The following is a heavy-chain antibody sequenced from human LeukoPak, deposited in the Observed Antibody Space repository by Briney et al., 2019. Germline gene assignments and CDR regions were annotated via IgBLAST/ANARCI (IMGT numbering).Heavy chain of an antibody. V-gene: IGHV4-59*01. J-gene: IGHJ4*02. CDR2: IDYSGST. D-gene: IGHD4-17*01. CDR1: GASMTNYY. Sequence: PSETLSLTCTVSGASMTNYYWSWIRQPPGKGLEWIGYIDYSGSTNYNPSLKSRVSISVDTSKNQFSLKLSSVTAADTAVYYCARHYYSDPFDYWGQGTLVTVSS. CDR3: ARHYYSDPFDY.